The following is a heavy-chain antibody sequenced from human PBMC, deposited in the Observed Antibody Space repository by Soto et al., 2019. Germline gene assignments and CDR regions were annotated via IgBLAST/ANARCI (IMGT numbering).Heavy chain of an antibody. CDR2: IYHSGST. J-gene: IGHJ4*02. CDR1: GGSISSGGSS. V-gene: IGHV4-30-2*02. CDR3: ASALDYYFVY. Sequence: SETLSLTLAVSGGSISSGGSSWSWIRHPPGKGLEWIGHIYHSGSTYYIPSLKSRVTISVDTSKTQFSMTLSSVTAADTAVYYCASALDYYFVYWGLATLVTVSS.